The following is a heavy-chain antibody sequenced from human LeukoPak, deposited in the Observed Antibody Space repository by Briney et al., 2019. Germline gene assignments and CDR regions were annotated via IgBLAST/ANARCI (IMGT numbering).Heavy chain of an antibody. J-gene: IGHJ4*02. CDR2: ISYDGGNK. D-gene: IGHD3-3*01. CDR3: AREDFWRSSPFDY. Sequence: GGSLRLSCAASGFTFSHYTLYWVRQAPGKGLEWVALISYDGGNKDYADSVKGRFIISRDNSKNTLYLQMNILRADDTAVYFCAREDFWRSSPFDYWGQGTLVTVSP. CDR1: GFTFSHYT. V-gene: IGHV3-30-3*01.